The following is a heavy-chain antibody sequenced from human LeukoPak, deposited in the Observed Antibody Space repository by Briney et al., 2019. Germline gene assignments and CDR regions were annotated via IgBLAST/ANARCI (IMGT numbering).Heavy chain of an antibody. D-gene: IGHD6-19*01. Sequence: SETLSLTCDVSGGSISSGHWWSWVRQPPGKGLEWIGEINHSGSTNYNPSLKSRVTISVDTSKNQFSLKLSSVTAADTAVYYCARRQTSGWYPGAFDIWGQGTMVTVSS. CDR3: ARRQTSGWYPGAFDI. J-gene: IGHJ3*02. V-gene: IGHV4-4*02. CDR1: GGSISSGHW. CDR2: INHSGST.